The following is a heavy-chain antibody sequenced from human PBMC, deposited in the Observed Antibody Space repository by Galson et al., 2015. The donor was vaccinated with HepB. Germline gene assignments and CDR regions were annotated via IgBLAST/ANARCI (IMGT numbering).Heavy chain of an antibody. CDR3: ARQPIMAGATGGFDY. V-gene: IGHV3-7*01. D-gene: IGHD1-26*01. J-gene: IGHJ4*02. CDR1: GFTFSSYS. CDR2: VKPDEGEK. Sequence: SLRLSCAASGFTFSSYSMNWVRQAPGKGLEWVANVKPDEGEKYYVDSVKGRFTISRDNAKNSLYLQMNSLRVEDTAVYYCARQPIMAGATGGFDYWGQGTLVTVSS.